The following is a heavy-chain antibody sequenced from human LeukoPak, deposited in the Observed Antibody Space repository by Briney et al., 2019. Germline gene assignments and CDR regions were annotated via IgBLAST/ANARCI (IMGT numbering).Heavy chain of an antibody. CDR2: ISGSGGTT. J-gene: IGHJ4*02. Sequence: GGSLRLSCAASGFTFSSYAMSWVRQAPGKGLEWVSTISGSGGTTYHADPVKGRFTISRDKSKNTLYLQMNSLRVEDTAVYYCAKESPQFDYWGQGTLVTVSS. V-gene: IGHV3-23*01. CDR1: GFTFSSYA. CDR3: AKESPQFDY.